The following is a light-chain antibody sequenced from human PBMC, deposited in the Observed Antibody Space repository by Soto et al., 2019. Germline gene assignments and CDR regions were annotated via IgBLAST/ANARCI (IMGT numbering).Light chain of an antibody. CDR2: DVT. Sequence: QSALTQPASVSGSPGQSITISCTGTSSDVGDDNFVSWYQQYPGKAPKLIISDVTHRPSGVSDRFSGSRSGNTASLTISGLQAEDEADYYCSSYPSTNLVLFGGGTQLTVL. CDR1: SSDVGDDNF. J-gene: IGLJ2*01. CDR3: SSYPSTNLVL. V-gene: IGLV2-14*03.